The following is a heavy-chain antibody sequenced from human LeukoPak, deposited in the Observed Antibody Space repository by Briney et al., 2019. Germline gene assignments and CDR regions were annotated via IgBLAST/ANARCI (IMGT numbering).Heavy chain of an antibody. CDR3: ARDPIQLWSFDY. D-gene: IGHD5-18*01. CDR1: GFTFSSYE. J-gene: IGHJ4*02. V-gene: IGHV3-48*03. CDR2: ISSSGRTI. Sequence: GGSLRLSCAASGFTFSSYEMHWVRQAPGKGLEWVSYISSSGRTIYYADSVQGRFTISRDNAKNSLYLQMNSLRAEDTAVYYCARDPIQLWSFDYWGQGTLVTVSS.